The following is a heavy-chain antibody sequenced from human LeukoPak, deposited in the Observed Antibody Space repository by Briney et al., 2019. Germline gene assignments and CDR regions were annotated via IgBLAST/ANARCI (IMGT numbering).Heavy chain of an antibody. D-gene: IGHD3-3*01. CDR1: GFSFSYYG. V-gene: IGHV3-30*03. CDR2: ISFDGSIT. Sequence: GRSLRLSCAASGFSFSYYGMHWVRQAPGKGLEWVSFISFDGSITYNADSVKGRLTVSRDNSKNTVYLQMNSLRAEDTAVYYCARDLSPITIFGVSLGYWGQGTLVTVSS. CDR3: ARDLSPITIFGVSLGY. J-gene: IGHJ4*02.